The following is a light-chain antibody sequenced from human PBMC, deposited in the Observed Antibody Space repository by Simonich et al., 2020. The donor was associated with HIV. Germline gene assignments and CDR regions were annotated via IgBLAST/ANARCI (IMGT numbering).Light chain of an antibody. Sequence: EIVMTQSPATLSVSPGDRATLSCRASQSVSSNLAWYQQKPGQAPRLLIYGASTRASGIPARFSGSGSGTDFTLTISCLQSEDFATYYCQQYYSYPLLTFGGGTKVEIK. J-gene: IGKJ4*01. CDR2: GAS. V-gene: IGKV3-15*01. CDR3: QQYYSYPLLT. CDR1: QSVSSN.